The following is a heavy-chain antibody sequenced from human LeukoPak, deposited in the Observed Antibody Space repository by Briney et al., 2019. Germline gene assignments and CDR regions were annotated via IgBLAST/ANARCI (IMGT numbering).Heavy chain of an antibody. V-gene: IGHV3-11*04. D-gene: IGHD3-22*01. J-gene: IGHJ3*02. CDR3: AREGYYYDSSGYYYSKAFDI. CDR1: GFTFSDYY. Sequence: PGGSLRLSCAASGFTFSDYYMSWIRQAPGKGLEWVSYISSSGSTIYYADSVKGRFTISRDNAKNSLYLQMNSLRAEDTAVYYCAREGYYYDSSGYYYSKAFDIWGQGAMVTVSS. CDR2: ISSSGSTI.